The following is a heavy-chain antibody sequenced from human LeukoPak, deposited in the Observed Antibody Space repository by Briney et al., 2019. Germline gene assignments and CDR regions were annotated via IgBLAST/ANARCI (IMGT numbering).Heavy chain of an antibody. J-gene: IGHJ2*01. CDR3: ARDRMVRSWFFAL. Sequence: SETLSLTCAVSGDSIGRGHWWTWVRQPPGKGLEWIGEIFHSGSTDYNPSLKSRVTIFVDKSKNQFSLRLTSVTAADTAVYYCARDRMVRSWFFALWGRGTLVTVSS. D-gene: IGHD2-21*01. CDR1: GDSIGRGHW. V-gene: IGHV4-4*02. CDR2: IFHSGST.